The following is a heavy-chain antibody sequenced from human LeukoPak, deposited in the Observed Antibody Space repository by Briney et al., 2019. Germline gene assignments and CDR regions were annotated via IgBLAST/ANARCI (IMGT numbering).Heavy chain of an antibody. CDR1: GFTFSSYS. V-gene: IGHV3-21*01. Sequence: GGPLRLSCAASGFTFSSYSMNWVRQAPGKGLEWVSSISSSSSYIYYADSVKGRFTISRDNAKNSLYLQMNSLRAEDTAVYYCARAWYYYDSSGYPIGYWGQGTLVTVSS. D-gene: IGHD3-22*01. CDR3: ARAWYYYDSSGYPIGY. CDR2: ISSSSSYI. J-gene: IGHJ4*02.